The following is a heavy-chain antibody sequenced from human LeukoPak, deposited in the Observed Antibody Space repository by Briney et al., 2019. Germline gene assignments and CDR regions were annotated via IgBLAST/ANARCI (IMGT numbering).Heavy chain of an antibody. CDR3: AKGGSSWYDGFDI. V-gene: IGHV5-51*01. CDR1: GYSFTNYW. CDR2: IYPGDSDT. Sequence: GESLKISCKGSGYSFTNYWIGWVRQMPGKGLEWMGIIYPGDSDTRYSPSFQGQVTISADSSISTAYLQWSSLKASDTAIYYCAKGGSSWYDGFDIWGQGTVVTVSS. J-gene: IGHJ3*02. D-gene: IGHD6-13*01.